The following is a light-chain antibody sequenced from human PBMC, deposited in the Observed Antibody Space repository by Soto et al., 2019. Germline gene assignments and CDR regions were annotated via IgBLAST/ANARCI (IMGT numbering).Light chain of an antibody. V-gene: IGLV2-14*01. CDR2: DVS. CDR3: SSYTSSSTPL. Sequence: QSALTQPASVSGSPGQSITVSCTGTSSDVGDSNFVSWYQQHPGKAPKLMIYDVSNRPSGVSNRFSGSKSGNTASLTISGLQAEDEADYYCSSYTSSSTPLFGGGTKVTVL. CDR1: SSDVGDSNF. J-gene: IGLJ2*01.